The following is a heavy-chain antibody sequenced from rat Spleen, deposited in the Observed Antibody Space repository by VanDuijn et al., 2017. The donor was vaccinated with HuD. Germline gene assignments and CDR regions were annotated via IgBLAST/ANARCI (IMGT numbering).Heavy chain of an antibody. CDR1: GFTFNNYW. CDR3: TTSAY. CDR2: ITNTGGST. Sequence: VQLKESGPGLVQPSQTLSLTCTVSGFTFNNYWMTWIRQAPGKGLEWVASITNTGGSTYYPDSVKGRITVSRDNAKSTLYLQMDSLRSEDTATYYCTTSAYWGQGTLVTVSS. J-gene: IGHJ3*01. V-gene: IGHV5-31*01.